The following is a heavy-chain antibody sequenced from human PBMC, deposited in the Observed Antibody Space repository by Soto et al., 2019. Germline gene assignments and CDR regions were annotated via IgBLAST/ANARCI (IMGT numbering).Heavy chain of an antibody. CDR2: IYYSGST. D-gene: IGHD1-26*01. Sequence: QVQLQESGPGLVKPSETLSLTCTVSGGSVSSGSYYWSWIRQPPGKGLEWIGYIYYSGSTNYNPSLKSRDTISVDTSKDQFSLKLSYVSAADTAVYYCARDRGATREYYFYGMDVWGQGTTVTVSS. CDR3: ARDRGATREYYFYGMDV. V-gene: IGHV4-61*01. CDR1: GGSVSSGSYY. J-gene: IGHJ6*02.